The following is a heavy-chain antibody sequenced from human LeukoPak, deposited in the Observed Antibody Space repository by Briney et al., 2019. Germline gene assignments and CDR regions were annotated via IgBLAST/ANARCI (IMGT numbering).Heavy chain of an antibody. J-gene: IGHJ4*02. D-gene: IGHD6-6*01. Sequence: GGSLRLSCAASGFIFSNYAMTWVRQAPGKGLEWVSILGGLSESVYYPDSVKGRFTVPRDNSKNTLYLQMNSLRAEDTAVYYCAKAGIRGSSSYKPDYWGQGTLVTVSS. CDR3: AKAGIRGSSSYKPDY. V-gene: IGHV3-23*01. CDR1: GFIFSNYA. CDR2: LGGLSESV.